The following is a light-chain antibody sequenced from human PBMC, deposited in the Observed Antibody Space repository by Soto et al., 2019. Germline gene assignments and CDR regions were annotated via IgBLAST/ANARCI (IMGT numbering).Light chain of an antibody. Sequence: DIVMTQSPDSLAVSLGERATINCKSSQSLLHSFSNKQQVAWYQQKPGQPPKVLIYWASARESGVPDRFSGSGSGTDFTLTIRSLQAEDVAVYYCHQYYDTPWTFGQGTKVEIK. CDR1: QSLLHSFSNKQQ. CDR3: HQYYDTPWT. J-gene: IGKJ1*01. V-gene: IGKV4-1*01. CDR2: WAS.